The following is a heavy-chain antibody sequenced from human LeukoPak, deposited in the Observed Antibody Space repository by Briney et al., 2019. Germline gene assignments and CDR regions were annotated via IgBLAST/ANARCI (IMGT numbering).Heavy chain of an antibody. CDR3: ARTGYSSSWYYFDY. D-gene: IGHD6-13*01. J-gene: IGHJ4*02. CDR2: INHSGST. Sequence: SETLSLTCAVYGGSFSGYYWSWIRQPPGKGLEWIGEINHSGSTNYNPSLKSRVTISVDTSKNQFSLKLRSVTAADTAVYYCARTGYSSSWYYFDYWGQGTLVTVSS. CDR1: GGSFSGYY. V-gene: IGHV4-34*01.